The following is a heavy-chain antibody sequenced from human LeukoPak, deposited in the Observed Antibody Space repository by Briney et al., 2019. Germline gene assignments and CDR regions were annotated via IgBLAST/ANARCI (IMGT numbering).Heavy chain of an antibody. D-gene: IGHD2-2*01. J-gene: IGHJ4*02. V-gene: IGHV3-7*01. CDR3: ARVGCTSTSCLAN. CDR1: GLTFSSYW. Sequence: GGSLRLSCAVSGLTFSSYWMPWVRQAPGKGLELVANIKQDGSEKYYVDSVKGRFTISRDNAKNSLYLQMSSVRAEDTAVYYCARVGCTSTSCLANWGQGTLVTVSS. CDR2: IKQDGSEK.